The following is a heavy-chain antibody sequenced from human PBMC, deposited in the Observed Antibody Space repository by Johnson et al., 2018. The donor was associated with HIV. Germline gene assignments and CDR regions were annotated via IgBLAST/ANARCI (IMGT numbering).Heavy chain of an antibody. Sequence: QVQLVESGGGLVKPGGSLRLSCAASGFIFSDYYMSWIRQAPGKGLEWVSYISPSGSSINYADSVKGRFTISRDNSKNTLYLQINSLRAEDTAVYFCARTGDYGMDAFDIWGQGTMVTVSS. CDR2: ISPSGSSI. CDR1: GFIFSDYY. J-gene: IGHJ3*02. D-gene: IGHD4-17*01. CDR3: ARTGDYGMDAFDI. V-gene: IGHV3-11*04.